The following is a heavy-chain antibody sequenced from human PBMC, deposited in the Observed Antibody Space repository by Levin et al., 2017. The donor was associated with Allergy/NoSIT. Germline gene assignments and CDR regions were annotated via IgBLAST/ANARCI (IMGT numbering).Heavy chain of an antibody. D-gene: IGHD3-10*01. CDR2: IFPGDSDT. J-gene: IGHJ4*02. CDR1: GYSFTSYW. CDR3: ARRASDGSNSFDY. V-gene: IGHV5-51*01. Sequence: GESLKISCQASGYSFTSYWFGWVRQRPGKGLEWMGLIFPGDSDTRVSPSFQGQIIMSVDKSISTAYLQWSSLKASDSAMYYCARRASDGSNSFDYWGQGTLVTVSS.